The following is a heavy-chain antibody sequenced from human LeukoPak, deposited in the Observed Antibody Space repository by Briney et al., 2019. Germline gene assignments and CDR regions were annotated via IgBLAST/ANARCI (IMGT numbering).Heavy chain of an antibody. CDR3: ARDRVLRYFDY. V-gene: IGHV3-53*01. Sequence: GGSLRLSCAASGFTVSSNYMTWVRQAPGKGLEWVSVIYSGGSTYYADSVKGRFTFSRDNSKNTLYLQMNSLRAEDTAVYYCARDRVLRYFDYWGQGTLVTVSS. J-gene: IGHJ4*02. CDR1: GFTVSSNY. D-gene: IGHD4/OR15-4a*01. CDR2: IYSGGST.